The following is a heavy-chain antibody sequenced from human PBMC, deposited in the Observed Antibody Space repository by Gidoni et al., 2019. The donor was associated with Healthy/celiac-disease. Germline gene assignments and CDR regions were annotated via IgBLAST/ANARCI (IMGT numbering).Heavy chain of an antibody. V-gene: IGHV3-33*01. D-gene: IGHD6-19*01. CDR3: ARDTGPYSSGGLDY. J-gene: IGHJ4*02. Sequence: QVQLVESGGGVVQPGRSRRLSCAASGFTFSSYGMHWVRQAPGKGLEWVAVIWYDGSNKYYADSVKGRFTISRDNSKNTLYLQMNSLRAEDTAVYYCARDTGPYSSGGLDYWGQGTLVTVSS. CDR1: GFTFSSYG. CDR2: IWYDGSNK.